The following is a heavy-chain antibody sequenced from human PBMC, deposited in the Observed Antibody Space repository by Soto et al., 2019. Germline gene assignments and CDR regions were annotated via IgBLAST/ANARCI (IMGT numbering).Heavy chain of an antibody. CDR2: NTYDGSNK. Sequence: QVPLVESGGGVVQPGRSLRLSCAASGFMFSSYAMHWVRQAPGKGLEWVAVNTYDGSNKYYADSVKGRFTISRDNSKNTVYLQMNSLRAEDTAVYYCARAGGVRVDYWGQGTLVTVSS. CDR3: ARAGGVRVDY. D-gene: IGHD1-1*01. J-gene: IGHJ4*02. CDR1: GFMFSSYA. V-gene: IGHV3-30-3*01.